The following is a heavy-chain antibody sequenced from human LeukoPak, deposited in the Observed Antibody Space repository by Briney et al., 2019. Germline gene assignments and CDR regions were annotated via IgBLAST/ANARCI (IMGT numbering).Heavy chain of an antibody. V-gene: IGHV4-59*01. CDR3: ARAKRGPTAGYSSSWLFDY. D-gene: IGHD6-13*01. CDR1: GGSISSYY. Sequence: SETLSLTCTASGGSISSYYWSWIRQPPGKGLEWIGYIYYSGSTNYNPSLKSRVTISVDTSKNQFSLKLSSVTAADTAVYYCARAKRGPTAGYSSSWLFDYWGQGTLVTVSS. J-gene: IGHJ4*02. CDR2: IYYSGST.